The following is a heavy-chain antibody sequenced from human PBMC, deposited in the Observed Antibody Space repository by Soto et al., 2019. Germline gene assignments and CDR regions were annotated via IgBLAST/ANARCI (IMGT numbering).Heavy chain of an antibody. J-gene: IGHJ6*02. CDR1: GFSFSTYS. CDR3: AREETAWPLAYGLDV. Sequence: GGSLRLSCEASGFSFSTYSMHWVRQAPGKGLEWVSSIGRRSDIYYADSVKGRFTISRDNAKNSVSLQMNSLRDEDTAVYYCAREETAWPLAYGLDVWGQGTTVTAP. CDR2: IGRRSDI. V-gene: IGHV3-21*01. D-gene: IGHD2-21*02.